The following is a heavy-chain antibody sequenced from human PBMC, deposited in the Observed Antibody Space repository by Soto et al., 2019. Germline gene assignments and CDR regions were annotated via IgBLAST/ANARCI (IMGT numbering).Heavy chain of an antibody. CDR2: INHSGST. CDR1: GGSFSGYY. V-gene: IGHV4-34*01. J-gene: IGHJ5*02. D-gene: IGHD6-6*01. Sequence: SETLSLTCAVYGGSFSGYYWSWIRQPPGKGLEWIGEINHSGSTNYNPSLKSRVTISVDTSKNQFSLKLSSVTAADTAVYYCARGSIAARRANWFEPWGQGTLVTVSS. CDR3: ARGSIAARRANWFEP.